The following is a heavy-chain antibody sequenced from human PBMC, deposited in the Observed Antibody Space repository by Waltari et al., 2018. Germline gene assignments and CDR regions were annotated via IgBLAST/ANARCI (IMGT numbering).Heavy chain of an antibody. CDR2: ISSSSGTI. D-gene: IGHD6-19*01. Sequence: VQLVESGGGVVQPGRSLRLSCAASGFTFSSYAMHWVRQAPGKGLEWVSYISSSSGTIYYADSVKGRFTISRDNAKNSLYLQMNSLRAEDTAVYYCARRYSSGFDYWGQGTLVTVSS. J-gene: IGHJ4*02. CDR3: ARRYSSGFDY. V-gene: IGHV3-48*04. CDR1: GFTFSSYA.